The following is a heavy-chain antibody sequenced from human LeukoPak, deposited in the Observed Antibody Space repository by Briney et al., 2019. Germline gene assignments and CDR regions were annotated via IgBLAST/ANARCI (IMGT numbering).Heavy chain of an antibody. Sequence: GGSLRLSCAASGFSVTRHYMHWVRQAPGKGLEWVSFIYRDGRSYPADSVEGRFSISRDDSKNTVFLQMNNLRVEDTAVYYCAREPAIMRLTDYYYYFDVWGEGTSVTVSS. CDR2: IYRDGRS. CDR3: AREPAIMRLTDYYYYFDV. D-gene: IGHD2-2*01. J-gene: IGHJ6*03. V-gene: IGHV3-53*01. CDR1: GFSVTRHY.